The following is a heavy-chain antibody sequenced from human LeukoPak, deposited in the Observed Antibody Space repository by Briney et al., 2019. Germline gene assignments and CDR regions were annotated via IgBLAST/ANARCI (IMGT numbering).Heavy chain of an antibody. CDR3: GSLDSREDSSSRWGPLDI. CDR1: GFTFSDYS. CDR2: ISSSGSSI. D-gene: IGHD6-6*01. V-gene: IGHV3-21*01. Sequence: GGSLRLSCAASGFTFSDYSMNWVRQAPGKGLEWVSTISSSGSSIFYAASVKGRFTISRDNARSSLSLHMNSLRAEDAAVYYCGSLDSREDSSSRWGPLDIWGQGTLVTVSS. J-gene: IGHJ3*02.